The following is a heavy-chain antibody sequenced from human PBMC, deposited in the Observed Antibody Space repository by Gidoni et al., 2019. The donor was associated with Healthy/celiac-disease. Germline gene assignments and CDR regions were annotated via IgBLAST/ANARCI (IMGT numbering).Heavy chain of an antibody. CDR3: TRRGEGFDY. Sequence: CDTGYAASVKGRFTISRDDSKNTAYLQMNSLKTEDTAVYYCTRRGEGFDYWGQGTLVTVSS. J-gene: IGHJ4*02. V-gene: IGHV3-73*01. D-gene: IGHD3-10*01. CDR2: CDT.